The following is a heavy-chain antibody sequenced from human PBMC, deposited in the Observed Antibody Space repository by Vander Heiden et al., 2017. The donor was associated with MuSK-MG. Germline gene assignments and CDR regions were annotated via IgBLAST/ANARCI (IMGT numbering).Heavy chain of an antibody. D-gene: IGHD3-9*01. Sequence: QVQLQQWRAGLLKPSETLSLTCAVYGGSFSGSYWSWIRQPPGKGLEWIGEINHSGSTNYNPSLKSRVTRSVDTSKNQFSLKLSSVTAADTAVYYCARGGVRYFDWRWFDPWGQGTLVTVSS. CDR2: INHSGST. CDR3: ARGGVRYFDWRWFDP. V-gene: IGHV4-34*01. CDR1: GGSFSGSY. J-gene: IGHJ5*02.